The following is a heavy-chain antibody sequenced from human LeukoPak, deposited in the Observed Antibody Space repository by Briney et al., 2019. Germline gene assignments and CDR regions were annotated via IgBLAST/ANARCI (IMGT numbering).Heavy chain of an antibody. CDR2: ISAYNGNT. J-gene: IGHJ4*02. V-gene: IGHV1-18*01. CDR1: GYTFTSYG. CDR3: ARGFLHSTPSIAVAGTGVPLDY. D-gene: IGHD6-19*01. Sequence: ASVKVSCKASGYTFTSYGISWVRQAPGQGLEWMGWISAYNGNTNYAQKLQGRVTTTTDTSTSTAYMELRSLRSEDTAVYYCARGFLHSTPSIAVAGTGVPLDYWGQGTLVTVSS.